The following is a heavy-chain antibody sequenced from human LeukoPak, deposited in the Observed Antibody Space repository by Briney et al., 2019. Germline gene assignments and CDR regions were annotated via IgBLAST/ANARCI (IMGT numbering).Heavy chain of an antibody. CDR1: GGSISSYY. V-gene: IGHV4-59*01. CDR3: AREAGATLDY. Sequence: SETLSLTCTVSGGSISSYYWSWIRQPPGKGLEWIGYIYYSGSTNYNPSLKSRDTISVDTSKNQFSLKLSSVTAADTAVYYCAREAGATLDYWGQGTLVTVSS. CDR2: IYYSGST. D-gene: IGHD1-26*01. J-gene: IGHJ4*02.